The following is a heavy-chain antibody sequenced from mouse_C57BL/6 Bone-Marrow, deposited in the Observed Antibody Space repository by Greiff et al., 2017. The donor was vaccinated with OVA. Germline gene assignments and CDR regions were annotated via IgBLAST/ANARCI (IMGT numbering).Heavy chain of an antibody. CDR1: GYTFTSYW. D-gene: IGHD2-3*01. Sequence: VKLQQPGAELVKPGASVKLSCKASGYTFTSYWMHWVKQRPGRGLEWIGRIDPDSGGTKYTEKFKSKATLTVDKPSSTAYMQLSSLTSEDSAVYYCARHDVGYDYWGQGTTLTVSS. CDR3: ARHDVGYDY. V-gene: IGHV1-72*01. CDR2: IDPDSGGT. J-gene: IGHJ2*01.